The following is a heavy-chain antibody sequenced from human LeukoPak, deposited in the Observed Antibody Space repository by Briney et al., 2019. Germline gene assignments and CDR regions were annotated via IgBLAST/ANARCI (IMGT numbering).Heavy chain of an antibody. CDR2: ISGSGGST. Sequence: GRSLRLSCAASGFTFSSYAMSWVRQAPGKGLEWVSAISGSGGSTYYADSVKGRFTISRDNSKNTLYLQMNSLRAEDTAVYYCAKRDIVVVPAPADYWGQGTLVTVSS. CDR3: AKRDIVVVPAPADY. J-gene: IGHJ4*02. D-gene: IGHD2-2*01. CDR1: GFTFSSYA. V-gene: IGHV3-23*01.